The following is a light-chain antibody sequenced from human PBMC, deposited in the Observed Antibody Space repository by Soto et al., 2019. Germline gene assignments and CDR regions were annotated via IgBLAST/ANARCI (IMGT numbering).Light chain of an antibody. J-gene: IGKJ1*01. Sequence: IQMTQSPSSLSASVGDRVTITCRASETIASYVNWYQQRPGKAPKLLIYAASTLQSGVPSSFGGSGSWTDFTLTITSLQPEDVATYFCQQTYNPHRTFGQGTRL. V-gene: IGKV1-39*01. CDR2: AAS. CDR3: QQTYNPHRT. CDR1: ETIASY.